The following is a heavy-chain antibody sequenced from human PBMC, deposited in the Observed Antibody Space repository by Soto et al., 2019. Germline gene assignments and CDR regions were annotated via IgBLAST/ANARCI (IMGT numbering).Heavy chain of an antibody. CDR1: GYSISSSNW. J-gene: IGHJ4*02. V-gene: IGHV4-28*01. CDR3: ARREIQGPIDY. CDR2: IYYSGTT. D-gene: IGHD1-26*01. Sequence: QVQLQESGPGLVKPSDTLSLTCAVSGYSISSSNWWGWIRQPPGKGLEWIGYIYYSGTTYYNPSLKSRVSMSVDTSKNQYSLKLTSVTAVDTAVYYCARREIQGPIDYWGQGTLVTVSS.